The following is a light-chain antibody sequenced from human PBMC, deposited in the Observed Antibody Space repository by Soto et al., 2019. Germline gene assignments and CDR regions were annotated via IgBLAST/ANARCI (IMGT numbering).Light chain of an antibody. J-gene: IGLJ3*02. V-gene: IGLV1-40*01. CDR2: EIS. CDR1: DSNIGAGSD. CDR3: QSYDSSLSVWM. Sequence: QSVLTQPPSVSGAPGQRVTISCAGSDSNIGAGSDVHWYQHLPGTAPKLIIYEISNRPSGVPDRFSGSKSGTSSSLDITGLQAEDEADYYCQSYDSSLSVWMFGGGTKLTVL.